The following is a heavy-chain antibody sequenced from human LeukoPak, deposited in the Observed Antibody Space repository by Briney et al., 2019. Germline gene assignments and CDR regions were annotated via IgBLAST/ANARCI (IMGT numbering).Heavy chain of an antibody. V-gene: IGHV4-59*08. J-gene: IGHJ4*02. CDR2: IYYSGST. D-gene: IGHD6-19*01. CDR1: GGSFSSYY. Sequence: SETLSLTCTVSGGSFSSYYWSWIRQPPGKGLEWIGYIYYSGSTNSSPSLKSRVTISADTSKNQFSLKLSSATAADTAVYYCARHGGSGWSDFDYWGQGTLVSVSS. CDR3: ARHGGSGWSDFDY.